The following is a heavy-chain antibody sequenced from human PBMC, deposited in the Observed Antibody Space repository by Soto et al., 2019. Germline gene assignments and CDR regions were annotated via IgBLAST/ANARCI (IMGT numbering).Heavy chain of an antibody. J-gene: IGHJ3*02. Sequence: GGSLRLSCAASTFTVSGNYMSWVRQAPGKGLEWVSVIYSGGSTYYADSMKGRFTISRDNSKNTLYLQMNSLRAEDTAVYYCARVRGAYSSSSDAFDIWGQGTMVTVSS. CDR1: TFTVSGNY. V-gene: IGHV3-66*01. CDR2: IYSGGST. CDR3: ARVRGAYSSSSDAFDI. D-gene: IGHD6-6*01.